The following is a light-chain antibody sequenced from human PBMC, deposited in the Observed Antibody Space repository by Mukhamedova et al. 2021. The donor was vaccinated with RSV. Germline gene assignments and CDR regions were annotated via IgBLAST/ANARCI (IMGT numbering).Light chain of an antibody. Sequence: ASSLQSGVPSRFSGSGSGTDFTLTISSVQSEDFAIYFCHQSFSTPRTFGQGTKVEV. CDR3: HQSFSTPRT. J-gene: IGKJ1*01. V-gene: IGKV1-39*01. CDR2: AS.